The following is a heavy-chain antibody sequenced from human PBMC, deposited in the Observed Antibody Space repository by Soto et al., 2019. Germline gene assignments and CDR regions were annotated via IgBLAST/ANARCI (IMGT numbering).Heavy chain of an antibody. CDR3: ARVGGSSWY. J-gene: IGHJ4*02. V-gene: IGHV3-74*01. D-gene: IGHD6-13*01. Sequence: PGGSLILSCAASGFTFSGCWMHWVRQAPGKGLVWVSRINSDGSSTSYADSVKGRFTISRDNAKNTLYLQMNSLRAEDTAVYYWARVGGSSWYWGQGTLVTVSS. CDR2: INSDGSST. CDR1: GFTFSGCW.